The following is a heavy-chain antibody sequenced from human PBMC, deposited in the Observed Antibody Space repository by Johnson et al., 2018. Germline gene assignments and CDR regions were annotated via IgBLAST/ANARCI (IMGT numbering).Heavy chain of an antibody. Sequence: VQLLETGGGVVQPGRSLRLSCAASGFTFSSYAMHWVRQAPGKGLEWVALISYDGSNKYYADYVKGRFTISRDNSKSTLYLQMNSLRAEDTALYYCARAISSLWIYYYFYMDVWGKGTTVTGSS. CDR3: ARAISSLWIYYYFYMDV. CDR1: GFTFSSYA. D-gene: IGHD2-21*01. V-gene: IGHV3-30-3*01. CDR2: ISYDGSNK. J-gene: IGHJ6*03.